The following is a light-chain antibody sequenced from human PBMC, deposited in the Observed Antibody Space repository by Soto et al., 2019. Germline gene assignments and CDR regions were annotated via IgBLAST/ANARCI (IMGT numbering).Light chain of an antibody. CDR3: ISYTSNNTYV. CDR1: SSDVGAFNY. CDR2: DVS. J-gene: IGLJ1*01. V-gene: IGLV2-14*03. Sequence: QSALTQPASVSGSHGQAITISCSGTSSDVGAFNYVSWYQQHPGKAPKLMIYDVSNRPSGVSNRFSGSKSGNTASLTISGLRAEDEADYYCISYTSNNTYVFGTGTKVTVL.